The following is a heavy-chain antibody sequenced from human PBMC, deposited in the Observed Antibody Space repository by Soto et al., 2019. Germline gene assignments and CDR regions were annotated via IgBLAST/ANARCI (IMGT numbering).Heavy chain of an antibody. CDR1: GYTFTSYY. CDR3: ARVGVNGMDV. J-gene: IGHJ6*02. D-gene: IGHD6-13*01. Sequence: ASVKVSCKASGYTFTSYYMHLVRQAPGQGLEXXGXXNXXXXXTXXAQKFQGRVTMTRDTSTSTVYMELSSLRSEDTAVYYCARVGVNGMDVWGQGTTVTVSS. V-gene: IGHV1-46*01. CDR2: XNXXXXXT.